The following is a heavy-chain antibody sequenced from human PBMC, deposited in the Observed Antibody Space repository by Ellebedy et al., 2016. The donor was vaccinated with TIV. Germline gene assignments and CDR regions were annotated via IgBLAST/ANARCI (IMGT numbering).Heavy chain of an antibody. CDR2: ISAYNGNT. J-gene: IGHJ6*02. V-gene: IGHV1-18*04. CDR1: GYTFTSYG. Sequence: ASVKVSXXASGYTFTSYGISWVRQAPGQGLEWMGWISAYNGNTNYAQKLQGRVTMTTDTSTSTAYMELRSLRSDDTAVYYCAAEVGVVVPAALDNYGMDVWGQGTTVTVSS. D-gene: IGHD2-2*01. CDR3: AAEVGVVVPAALDNYGMDV.